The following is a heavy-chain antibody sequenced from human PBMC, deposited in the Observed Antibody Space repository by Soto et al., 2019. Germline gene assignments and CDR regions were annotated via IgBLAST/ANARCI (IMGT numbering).Heavy chain of an antibody. CDR2: ISHSDADT. CDR3: VKDWTGSTCPCMDV. Sequence: EVHLLESGGGLVQPGGSLRLSCAASGFTFSSHAMSWVRQAPGKGLEWVSGISHSDADTYYVDYVKGRFTISRDNSKNTVYLQMHSLRAEDTAIYYCVKDWTGSTCPCMDVWGQGTTVTVS. J-gene: IGHJ6*02. D-gene: IGHD6-13*01. CDR1: GFTFSSHA. V-gene: IGHV3-23*01.